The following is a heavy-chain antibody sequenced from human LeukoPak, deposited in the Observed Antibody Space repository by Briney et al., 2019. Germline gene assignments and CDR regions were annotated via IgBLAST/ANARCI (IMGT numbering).Heavy chain of an antibody. CDR2: INHSGST. Sequence: SETLSLTCAVYGGSFSGYYWSWLRQPPGKGLEWIGEINHSGSTNYNPSLKSRVTISVDTSKNQFSLKLSSVTAADTAVYYCARAGRIPRYYYYYMDVWGKGTTVTVSS. J-gene: IGHJ6*03. CDR3: ARAGRIPRYYYYYMDV. V-gene: IGHV4-34*01. CDR1: GGSFSGYY. D-gene: IGHD3-10*01.